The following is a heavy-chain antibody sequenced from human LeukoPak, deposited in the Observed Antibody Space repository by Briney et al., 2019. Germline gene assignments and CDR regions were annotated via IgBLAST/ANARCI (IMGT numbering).Heavy chain of an antibody. Sequence: GGSLRLSCAASGFTFSSYSMNWVRQAPGKGLEWVSSISSSSSYIYYADSVKGRFTTSRDNAKNSLYLQMNSLRAEDTAVYYCARDDVRGDFYYYYYGMDVWGQGTTVTVSS. CDR3: ARDDVRGDFYYYYYGMDV. CDR1: GFTFSSYS. J-gene: IGHJ6*02. D-gene: IGHD3-10*01. CDR2: ISSSSSYI. V-gene: IGHV3-21*01.